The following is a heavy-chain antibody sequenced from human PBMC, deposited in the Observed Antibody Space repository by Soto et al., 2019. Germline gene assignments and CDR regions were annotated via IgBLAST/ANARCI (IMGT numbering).Heavy chain of an antibody. Sequence: GSLRLSCAASGFTFSSYDMHWVRQATGKGLEWVSAIGTAGDTYYPGSVKGRFTISRENAKNSLYLQMNSLRAGDTAVYYCARGAYYYDSSGYSTPPPSYGMDVWGQGTTVTVSS. CDR3: ARGAYYYDSSGYSTPPPSYGMDV. CDR2: IGTAGDT. J-gene: IGHJ6*02. V-gene: IGHV3-13*01. D-gene: IGHD3-22*01. CDR1: GFTFSSYD.